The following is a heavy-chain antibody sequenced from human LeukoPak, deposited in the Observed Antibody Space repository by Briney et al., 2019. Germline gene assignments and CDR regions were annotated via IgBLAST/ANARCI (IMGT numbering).Heavy chain of an antibody. CDR2: INHSGST. CDR1: GGSFSGYY. V-gene: IGHV4-34*01. CDR3: ARITFGGVIVSSPRDY. Sequence: SETLSLTCAVYGGSFSGYYWSWIRQPPGKGLEWIGEINHSGSTNYNPSLKSRVTISVDTSKNQFSLKLSSVTAADTAVYYCARITFGGVIVSSPRDYWGQGTLVTVSS. D-gene: IGHD3-16*02. J-gene: IGHJ4*02.